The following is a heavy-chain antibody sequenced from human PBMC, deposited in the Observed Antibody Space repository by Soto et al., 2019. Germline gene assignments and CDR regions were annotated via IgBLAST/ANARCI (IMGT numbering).Heavy chain of an antibody. CDR2: IVVGSGNT. CDR3: AAGGHYYGSGRRNYYYYGMDV. J-gene: IGHJ6*02. Sequence: VASVKVSCKASGFTFTSSAVQWVRQARGQRLEWIGWIVVGSGNTNYAQKFQERVTITRDMSTSTAYMELSSLRSEDTAVYYCAAGGHYYGSGRRNYYYYGMDVWGQGTTVTVSS. V-gene: IGHV1-58*01. CDR1: GFTFTSSA. D-gene: IGHD3-10*01.